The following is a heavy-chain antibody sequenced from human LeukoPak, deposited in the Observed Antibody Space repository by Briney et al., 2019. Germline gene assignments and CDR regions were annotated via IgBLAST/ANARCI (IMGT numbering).Heavy chain of an antibody. V-gene: IGHV1-69*04. D-gene: IGHD5-18*01. CDR3: ARDLPGYSYGFDY. CDR2: IIPILGIA. CDR1: GYTFNGYY. Sequence: ASVKVSCKASGYTFNGYYIHWVRQAPGQGLEWMGRIIPILGIANYAQKFQGRVTITADKSTSTAYMELSSLRSEDTAVYYCARDLPGYSYGFDYWGQGTLVTVSS. J-gene: IGHJ4*02.